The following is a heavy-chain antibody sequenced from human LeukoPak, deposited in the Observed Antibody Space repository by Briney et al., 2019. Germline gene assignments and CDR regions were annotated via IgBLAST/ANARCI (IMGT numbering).Heavy chain of an antibody. D-gene: IGHD4-23*01. CDR3: AKDTDYGGFTYFDY. V-gene: IGHV3-23*01. Sequence: GGSLRLSCAASGFTFSSHTMSWVRQAPGKGLEWVSGISGSGVNTYYANSVKGRFTISRDNSKNTLYLQMNSLRAEDTAVYYCAKDTDYGGFTYFDYWGQGTLVTVSS. CDR2: ISGSGVNT. J-gene: IGHJ4*02. CDR1: GFTFSSHT.